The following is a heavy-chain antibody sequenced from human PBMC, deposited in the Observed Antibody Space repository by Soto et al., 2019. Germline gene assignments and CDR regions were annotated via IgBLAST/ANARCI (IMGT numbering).Heavy chain of an antibody. CDR2: IFLSWRT. CDR1: GGSIRESGFY. J-gene: IGHJ6*03. CDR3: ARSLMDV. Sequence: QMQLQESGPGLVKPSETLALTCTVSGGSIRESGFYWGWIRQSPGKGLGWIGSIFLSWRTPYNPSLRSRVTMSVDASKNQFSLNLNSVTAAGTAVYYCARSLMDVWGKGTTVRVSS. V-gene: IGHV4-39*01.